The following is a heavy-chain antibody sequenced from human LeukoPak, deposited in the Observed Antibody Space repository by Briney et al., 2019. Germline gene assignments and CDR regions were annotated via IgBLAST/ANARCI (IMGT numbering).Heavy chain of an antibody. Sequence: ASVKVSCKASGYTFTGYYMHWVRQAPGQGLEWMGWINPNSGGTNYAQKFQGRVTMTRDTSISTAYMELSRLRSDDTAVYYCARDRFVLRFLRGFDPWGQRTLVTASS. CDR1: GYTFTGYY. J-gene: IGHJ5*02. CDR3: ARDRFVLRFLRGFDP. CDR2: INPNSGGT. D-gene: IGHD3-3*01. V-gene: IGHV1-2*02.